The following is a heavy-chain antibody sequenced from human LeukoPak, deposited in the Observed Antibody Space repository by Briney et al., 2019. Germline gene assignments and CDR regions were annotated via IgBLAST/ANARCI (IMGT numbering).Heavy chain of an antibody. CDR2: INHSGST. D-gene: IGHD3-9*01. CDR1: GGSFSGYY. Sequence: SSETLSLTCAVYGGSFSGYYWSWIRQPPGKGLEWIGEINHSGSTNYNPSLKSRVTISVDTSKNQFSLKLSSVTAADTAVYYCARLPRLYDILTDLYQYYFDYWGQGTLVTVSS. J-gene: IGHJ4*02. V-gene: IGHV4-34*01. CDR3: ARLPRLYDILTDLYQYYFDY.